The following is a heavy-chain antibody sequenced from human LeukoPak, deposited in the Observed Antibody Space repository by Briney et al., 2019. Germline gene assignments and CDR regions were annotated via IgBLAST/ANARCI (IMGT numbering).Heavy chain of an antibody. CDR2: INPNSGGT. J-gene: IGHJ3*02. V-gene: IGHV1-2*02. Sequence: ASVKVSCKAPGYTFTGYYMHWVRQAPGQGLEWMGWINPNSGGTNYAQKFQGRVTMTRDTSISTAYMELSRLRSDDTAVYYCVRDRSSSLDAFDIWGQGTMVTVSS. CDR1: GYTFTGYY. CDR3: VRDRSSSLDAFDI.